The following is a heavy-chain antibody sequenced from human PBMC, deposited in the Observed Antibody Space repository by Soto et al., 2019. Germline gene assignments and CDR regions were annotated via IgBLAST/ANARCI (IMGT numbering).Heavy chain of an antibody. CDR2: IPSSSTTS. CDR1: GFTFSSYS. CDR3: ATSLTIFGVVIEMALDY. Sequence: GGSLRLSCAASGFTFSSYSMNWVRQAPGKGLEWVSTIPSSSTTSYYADSVKGRFTISRDNSKKTLYLQMNSLRAEDTAVYYCATSLTIFGVVIEMALDYWGQGTLVTGSS. D-gene: IGHD3-3*01. J-gene: IGHJ4*02. V-gene: IGHV3-23*01.